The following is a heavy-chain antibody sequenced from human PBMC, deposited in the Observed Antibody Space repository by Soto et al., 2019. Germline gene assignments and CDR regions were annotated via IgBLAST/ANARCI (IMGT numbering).Heavy chain of an antibody. V-gene: IGHV3-30*18. J-gene: IGHJ4*02. CDR1: GFTFSSYG. CDR2: ISYDGSNK. CDR3: AKITPYCGGGSCPNHFDY. D-gene: IGHD2-15*01. Sequence: GGSLRLSCAASGFTFSSYGMHWVRQAPGKGLEWVAVISYDGSNKYYADSVKGRFTISRDNSKNTLYLQMNSLRAEDTAVYYCAKITPYCGGGSCPNHFDYWGQGTLVTVYS.